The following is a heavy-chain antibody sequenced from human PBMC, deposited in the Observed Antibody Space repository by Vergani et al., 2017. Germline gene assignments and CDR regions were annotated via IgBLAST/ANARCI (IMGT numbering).Heavy chain of an antibody. CDR1: GDSITNGGFS. Sequence: QLQLQESGSGLVKPSQTLSLTCAVSGDSITNGGFSWNWIRQPPGKGPEWIGYIFPSGNSDYNPSLKNRVSISLDKSKNQFSLKLSSVTAADTAVYYCASSGYYTDYYYYMDVWGKGTTVTVSS. J-gene: IGHJ6*03. CDR2: IFPSGNS. D-gene: IGHD3-3*01. V-gene: IGHV4-30-2*01. CDR3: ASSGYYTDYYYYMDV.